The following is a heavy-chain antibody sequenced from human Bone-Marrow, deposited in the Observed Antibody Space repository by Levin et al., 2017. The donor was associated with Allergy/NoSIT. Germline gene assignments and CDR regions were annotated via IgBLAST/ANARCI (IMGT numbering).Heavy chain of an antibody. V-gene: IGHV3-21*06. D-gene: IGHD3-9*01. J-gene: IGHJ3*02. CDR2: ITGADGNI. CDR1: ELTFKTYT. CDR3: AREGDILTGHYDVFDI. Sequence: RTGGSLRLSCVASELTFKTYTMAWVRQAPGKGLEWVSSITGADGNIHYADSVKGRFTISRDNAKNSLYLQMNSLRVEDTAVYYCAREGDILTGHYDVFDIWGQWTMVTVSS.